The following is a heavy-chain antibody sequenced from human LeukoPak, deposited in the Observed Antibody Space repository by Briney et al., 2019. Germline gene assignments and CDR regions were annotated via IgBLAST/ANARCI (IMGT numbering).Heavy chain of an antibody. V-gene: IGHV3-30*02. J-gene: IGHJ4*02. CDR2: IRYDGSNK. Sequence: GGSLRLSCAASGFTFSSYGMHWVRQAPGKGLEWVAFIRYDGSNKYYADSVKGRFTISRDNSKNTLYLQMNSLRAEDTAVYYCAKDYGSGSYYRPPEPTYYFDYWGQGTLVTVSS. CDR3: AKDYGSGSYYRPPEPTYYFDY. D-gene: IGHD3-10*01. CDR1: GFTFSSYG.